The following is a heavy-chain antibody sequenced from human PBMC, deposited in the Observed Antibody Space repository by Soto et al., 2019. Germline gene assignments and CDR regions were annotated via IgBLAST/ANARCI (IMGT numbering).Heavy chain of an antibody. CDR1: GYTFTSYY. V-gene: IGHV1-46*03. J-gene: IGHJ6*03. CDR3: DRWATNVVVPAATYYYYYMDV. Sequence: ASVKVSCKASGYTFTSYYMHWVRQAPGQGLEWMGIINPSGGSTSYAQKFQGRVTMTRDTSTSTVYMELSSLRSEDTAVYYCDRWATNVVVPAATYYYYYMDVWGKGTTVTVSS. D-gene: IGHD2-2*01. CDR2: INPSGGST.